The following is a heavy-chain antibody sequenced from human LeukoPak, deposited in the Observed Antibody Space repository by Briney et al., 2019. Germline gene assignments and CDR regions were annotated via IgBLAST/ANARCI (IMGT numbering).Heavy chain of an antibody. Sequence: SQTLSLTCAISGDSVSSNSAAWNWIRQSPSRGLEWLGRTYYRSKWYNDYAVSVKSRITINPDTSKNQFSLKLSSVTAADTAVYYCARYCTFRTCSGTKFDSWGQGTLVTVSS. CDR3: ARYCTFRTCSGTKFDS. CDR1: GDSVSSNSAA. CDR2: TYYRSKWYN. D-gene: IGHD1-1*01. J-gene: IGHJ4*02. V-gene: IGHV6-1*01.